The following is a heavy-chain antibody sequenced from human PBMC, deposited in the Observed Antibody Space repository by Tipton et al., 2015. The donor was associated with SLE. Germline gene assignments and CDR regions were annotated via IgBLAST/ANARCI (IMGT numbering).Heavy chain of an antibody. J-gene: IGHJ4*02. V-gene: IGHV3-48*03. Sequence: GSLRLSCAASGFTFSSYEMNWVRQAPGKGLEWVSYISSSGSTIYYADSVKGRFTISRDNAKNSLYLQMNSLRAEDTAVYYCARDGVAGPYFDYWGQGTLVTVSS. D-gene: IGHD6-19*01. CDR2: ISSSGSTI. CDR3: ARDGVAGPYFDY. CDR1: GFTFSSYE.